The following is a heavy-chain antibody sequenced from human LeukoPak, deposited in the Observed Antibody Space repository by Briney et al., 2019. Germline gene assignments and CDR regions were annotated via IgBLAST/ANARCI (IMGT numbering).Heavy chain of an antibody. CDR2: XXEDGSTK. Sequence: GGSLRLSCAASGFTFSTYWMTWVRQAPGKGLXXXXXXXEDGSTKYYVDSVKGRFTISRDNAKNSLYLQMNSLRAEDTAVYYCARHEYCSGGNCFYNMGVWGKGTTVTVSS. D-gene: IGHD2-15*01. J-gene: IGHJ6*04. V-gene: IGHV3-7*03. CDR1: GFTFSTYW. CDR3: ARHEYCSGGNCFYNMGV.